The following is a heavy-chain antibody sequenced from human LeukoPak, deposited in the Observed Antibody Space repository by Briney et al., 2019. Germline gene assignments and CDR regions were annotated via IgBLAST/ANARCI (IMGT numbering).Heavy chain of an antibody. CDR1: GFTFSSYW. CDR2: IDTGGTTS. V-gene: IGHV3-74*01. Sequence: PGGSLRLSCAASGFTFSSYWMHWARQVPGKGLVWVSRIDTGGTTSTYADSVKGRFTISRDNAKNTLYVQMSGLSAEDTAVYYCARSTMSDLAYCGGNCFAFDYWGQGTLVTVSS. J-gene: IGHJ4*02. D-gene: IGHD2-21*01. CDR3: ARSTMSDLAYCGGNCFAFDY.